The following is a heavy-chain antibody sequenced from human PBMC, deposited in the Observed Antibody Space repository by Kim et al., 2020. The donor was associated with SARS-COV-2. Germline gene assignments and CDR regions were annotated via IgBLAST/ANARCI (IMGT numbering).Heavy chain of an antibody. CDR3: ARAGYFDFWSGRGNWFDP. V-gene: IGHV1-18*01. J-gene: IGHJ5*02. CDR2: ISGYNGNT. CDR1: GYTFTSFG. D-gene: IGHD3-3*01. Sequence: ASVKVSCKASGYTFTSFGVSWVRQAPGQGLEWMGWISGYNGNTDYAQKFQGRVTLTTDTSTSTAYMELRSLRSDDTAVYYCARAGYFDFWSGRGNWFDPWGQGTLVTVSS.